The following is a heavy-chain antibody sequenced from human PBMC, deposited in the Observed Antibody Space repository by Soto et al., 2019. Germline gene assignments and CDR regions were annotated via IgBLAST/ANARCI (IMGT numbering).Heavy chain of an antibody. Sequence: QVQLVESGGGVVQPGRSLRLSCAASGFTFSSYGMHWVRQAPGKGLEWVAVIWYDASNEYYAASVKGRFTISRDNSNNTLYLQMNSLRADDTAVYYCANLAAKSGFDIWGQGTIVTVSS. CDR3: ANLAAKSGFDI. J-gene: IGHJ3*02. V-gene: IGHV3-33*06. CDR1: GFTFSSYG. D-gene: IGHD2-15*01. CDR2: IWYDASNE.